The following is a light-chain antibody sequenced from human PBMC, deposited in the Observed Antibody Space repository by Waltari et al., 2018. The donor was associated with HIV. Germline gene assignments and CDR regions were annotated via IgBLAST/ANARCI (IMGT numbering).Light chain of an antibody. CDR2: KND. CDR1: LSLV. Sequence: QSVLTQPSSASGTPGQRVTISCPGRLSLVNWYQHVKGAAPKLRSYKNDQRPSEDRDGCPGSKYDTSASLSISGLQTEDEADYYCSTWDDSLAGLWVFGGGTRMTVL. J-gene: IGLJ3*02. V-gene: IGLV1-44*01. CDR3: STWDDSLAGLWV.